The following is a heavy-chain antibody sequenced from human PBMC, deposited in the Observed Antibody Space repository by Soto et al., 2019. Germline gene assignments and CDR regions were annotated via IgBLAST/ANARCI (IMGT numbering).Heavy chain of an antibody. CDR2: ISGTGRTK. J-gene: IGHJ4*01. CDR1: GITFSNFP. CDR3: AKWLSSSITAPLDY. V-gene: IGHV3-23*01. D-gene: IGHD6-6*01. Sequence: PGGSLRLSCAASGITFSNFPMSWVRQPPGKGLEWVSAISGTGRTKYYAESVKGRFTISRDDSRNTLYLQMSSLRAEDTAVYYCAKWLSSSITAPLDYWGQGTLVTVSS.